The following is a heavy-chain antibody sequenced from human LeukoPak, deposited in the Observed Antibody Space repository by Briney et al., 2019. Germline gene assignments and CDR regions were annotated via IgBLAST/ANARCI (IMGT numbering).Heavy chain of an antibody. Sequence: GASVKVSCKASGYTITSYGISWVRRAPGQGLEWMGWISAYNGNTHYAQKLQGRVTMTTDTSTSTVYMELRSLRSDDTAVYYCARGSPPRRNYDSRGYYSYYFDYWGQGTLVTVSS. V-gene: IGHV1-18*01. J-gene: IGHJ4*02. D-gene: IGHD3-22*01. CDR1: GYTITSYG. CDR2: ISAYNGNT. CDR3: ARGSPPRRNYDSRGYYSYYFDY.